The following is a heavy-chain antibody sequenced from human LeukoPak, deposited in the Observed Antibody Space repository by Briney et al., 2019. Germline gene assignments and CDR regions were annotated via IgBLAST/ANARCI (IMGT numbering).Heavy chain of an antibody. CDR3: ARSGSYSGICDY. V-gene: IGHV4-59*01. J-gene: IGHJ4*02. Sequence: SETLSLTCIVPGGSINNYYWSWIRQPPGKGLEWIGYIYYSGSTNYNPSLKSRVTISVDTSKNQFSLNLTSVTPADTAVYYCARSGSYSGICDYWGQGTLVTVSS. CDR2: IYYSGST. D-gene: IGHD1-26*01. CDR1: GGSINNYY.